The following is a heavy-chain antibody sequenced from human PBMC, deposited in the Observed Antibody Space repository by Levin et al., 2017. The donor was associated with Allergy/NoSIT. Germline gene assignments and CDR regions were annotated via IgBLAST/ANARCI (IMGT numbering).Heavy chain of an antibody. D-gene: IGHD1-26*01. Sequence: SCAASGFTISDSYMSWIRQAPGKGLEWVSYISSSSTYTDYANSVKGRFTISRDNAKNSLYLQMNSLRADDTAVYYCARRPLGTSYWYFDLWGRGTLVTVSS. CDR2: ISSSSTYT. J-gene: IGHJ2*01. CDR3: ARRPLGTSYWYFDL. V-gene: IGHV3-11*03. CDR1: GFTISDSY.